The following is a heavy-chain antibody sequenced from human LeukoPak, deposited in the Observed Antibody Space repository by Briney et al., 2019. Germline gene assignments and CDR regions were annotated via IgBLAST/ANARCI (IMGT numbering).Heavy chain of an antibody. CDR2: IYHSGST. D-gene: IGHD3-10*01. V-gene: IGHV4-38-2*02. CDR3: ARGTTGGLWFGEFPDY. CDR1: GYSISSGYY. J-gene: IGHJ4*02. Sequence: SETLSLTCTVSGYSISSGYYWGWIRQPPGKGLEWIGSIYHSGSTYYNPSLKSRVTISVDTSKNQFSLKLSSVTAADTAVYYCARGTTGGLWFGEFPDYWGQGTLVTVSS.